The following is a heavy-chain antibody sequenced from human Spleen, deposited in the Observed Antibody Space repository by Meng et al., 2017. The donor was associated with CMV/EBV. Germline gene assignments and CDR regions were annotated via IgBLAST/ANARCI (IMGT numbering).Heavy chain of an antibody. Sequence: QVQLVQSWAEGKKPGSSVKVSCKASGGTFSSYAISWVRQAPGQGLEWMGGIIPIFGTANYAQKFQGRATITADESTSTAYMELSSLRSEDTAVYYCARDRMGIDSYFDYWGQGTLVTVSS. D-gene: IGHD3-16*01. CDR1: GGTFSSYA. CDR2: IIPIFGTA. V-gene: IGHV1-69*12. J-gene: IGHJ4*02. CDR3: ARDRMGIDSYFDY.